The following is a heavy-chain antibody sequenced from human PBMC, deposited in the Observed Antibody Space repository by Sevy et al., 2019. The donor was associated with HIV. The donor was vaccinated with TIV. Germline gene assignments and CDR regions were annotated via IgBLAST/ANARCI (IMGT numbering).Heavy chain of an antibody. CDR1: GFNFASYD. J-gene: IGHJ6*02. Sequence: ASVKGSCKASGFNFASYDIYWVRQATGQGLEWMGWMNTNTGNTGFAQKFQGRVTMTRNTSITTAYMELSNLRSEDTAVYYCARVSGWHLRYGMDVWGQGTTVTVSS. D-gene: IGHD6-19*01. CDR3: ARVSGWHLRYGMDV. V-gene: IGHV1-8*02. CDR2: MNTNTGNT.